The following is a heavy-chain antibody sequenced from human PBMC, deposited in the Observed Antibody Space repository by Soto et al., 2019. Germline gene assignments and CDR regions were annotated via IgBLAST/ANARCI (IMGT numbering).Heavy chain of an antibody. J-gene: IGHJ5*02. Sequence: QVQLQESGPGLVKPSQTLSLTCTVSGGSISSGDYYWSWIRQHPGKGLEWIGYIYYSGSTYYNPSPKSRVTIAVDPSKNQCSLKLSSVTAAGTAVYYCARWWSGSRQGFDPWGQGTLVTVSS. D-gene: IGHD3-3*01. CDR3: ARWWSGSRQGFDP. V-gene: IGHV4-31*03. CDR1: GGSISSGDYY. CDR2: IYYSGST.